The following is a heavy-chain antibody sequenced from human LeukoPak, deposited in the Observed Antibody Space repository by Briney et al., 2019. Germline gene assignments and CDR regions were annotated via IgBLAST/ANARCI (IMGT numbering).Heavy chain of an antibody. CDR3: ATLGDYYDSSGYYTDFDY. V-gene: IGHV4-34*01. CDR2: INHSGST. J-gene: IGHJ4*02. D-gene: IGHD3-22*01. CDR1: GGSFSGYY. Sequence: PSETLPLTCAVYGGSFSGYYWSWIRQPPGKGLEWIGEINHSGSTNYNPSLKSRVTISVDTSKNQFSLKLSSVTAADTAVYYCATLGDYYDSSGYYTDFDYWGQGTLVTVSS.